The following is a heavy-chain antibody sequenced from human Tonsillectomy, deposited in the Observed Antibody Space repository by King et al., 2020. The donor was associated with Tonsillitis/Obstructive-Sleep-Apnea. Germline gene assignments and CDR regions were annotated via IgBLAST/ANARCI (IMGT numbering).Heavy chain of an antibody. Sequence: VQLVESGGGLVKPGGSLRLSCATSGFTFSDAWMSWVRQAPGKGLEWVGRIKTNNAGGATDYSASVKGRFTISRDDSKSTLYVQMNSLKTEDTAMYYCTIDWGSGTYYVRAFDIWGQGQMVTVSS. CDR2: IKTNNAGGAT. J-gene: IGHJ3*02. V-gene: IGHV3-15*01. D-gene: IGHD1-26*01. CDR1: GFTFSDAW. CDR3: TIDWGSGTYYVRAFDI.